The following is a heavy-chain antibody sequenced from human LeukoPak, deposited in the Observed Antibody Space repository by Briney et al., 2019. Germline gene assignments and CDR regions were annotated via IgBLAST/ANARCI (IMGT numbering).Heavy chain of an antibody. V-gene: IGHV4-4*07. CDR3: ARDSSGYYHSTFDY. CDR1: GGSISSYY. D-gene: IGHD3-22*01. J-gene: IGHJ4*02. CDR2: IYTSGST. Sequence: SETLSLTCTVCGGSISSYYWSWIRQPAGKGLEWIGRIYTSGSTNYNPSLKSRVTMSVDTSKNQFSLKLSSVTAADTAVYYCARDSSGYYHSTFDYWGQGTLVTVSS.